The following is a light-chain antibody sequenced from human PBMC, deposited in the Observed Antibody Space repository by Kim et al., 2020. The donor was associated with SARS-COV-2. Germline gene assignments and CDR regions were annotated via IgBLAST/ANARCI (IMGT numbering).Light chain of an antibody. J-gene: IGLJ3*02. CDR1: SGSMASDY. CDR3: QSYDGSNHWV. Sequence: TVPISDPRSSGSMASDYVQGFQQRPGSAPTTVIYEYSQRPSGVPDRFSGSIDSSSNSASLTISGLKTEDEADYYCQSYDGSNHWVFGGGTQLTVL. CDR2: EYS. V-gene: IGLV6-57*03.